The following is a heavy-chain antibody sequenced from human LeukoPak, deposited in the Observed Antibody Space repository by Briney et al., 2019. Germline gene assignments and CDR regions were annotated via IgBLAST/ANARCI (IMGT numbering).Heavy chain of an antibody. J-gene: IGHJ2*01. D-gene: IGHD3-16*01. CDR1: GGSISSYC. V-gene: IGHV4-59*08. CDR3: ARHMTVWYFDL. Sequence: SETLSLTCTVSGGSISSYCWSWIRQPPGKGLEWIGYIFYSGSTNYNPSLKSRVTISVDTSKNQFSLKLSSVTAADTAVYYCARHMTVWYFDLWGRGTLVTVSS. CDR2: IFYSGST.